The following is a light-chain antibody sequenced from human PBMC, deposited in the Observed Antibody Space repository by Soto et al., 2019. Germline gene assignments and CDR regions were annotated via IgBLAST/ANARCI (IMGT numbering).Light chain of an antibody. CDR3: QQYNSYPRT. CDR2: DAS. CDR1: QSVSSC. J-gene: IGKJ1*01. V-gene: IGKV3-15*01. Sequence: DIEMTQSPATLSVSVWERATISCRASQSVSSCLAWYQQKPGKAPKLLIYDASTLATGIPSRFSGSGSGTEFTLTISSLQPDDFATYYCQQYNSYPRTFGQGTKVDI.